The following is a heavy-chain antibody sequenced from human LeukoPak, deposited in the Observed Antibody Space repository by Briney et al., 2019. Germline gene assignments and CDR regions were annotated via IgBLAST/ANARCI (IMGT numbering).Heavy chain of an antibody. J-gene: IGHJ4*02. CDR2: IYSGGGT. D-gene: IGHD6-19*01. V-gene: IGHV3-53*01. CDR3: ARDPRYSSAY. Sequence: GGSLRLSCAASGFTVSDSYMTWVRQAPGKGLEWVSVIYSGGGTSYADSVKGRFTISRDNSKNTLYLQINSLRVEDTAVYYCARDPRYSSAYWGQGALVTVSS. CDR1: GFTVSDSY.